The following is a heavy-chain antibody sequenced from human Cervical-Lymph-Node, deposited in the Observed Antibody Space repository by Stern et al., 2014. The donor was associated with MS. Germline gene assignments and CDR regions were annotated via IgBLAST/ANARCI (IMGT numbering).Heavy chain of an antibody. CDR3: ARKSRYSSGWIDY. V-gene: IGHV4-59*01. D-gene: IGHD6-19*01. Sequence: QLQLQESGPGLVKPSETLSLTCNVSGGSISSYYWSWIRQPPGKGLEWIGHIYYRGRTNYNPSLKSRVTISVDTSKNQFSLKLSSVTAADTAVYYCARKSRYSSGWIDYWGQGTLVTVSS. CDR2: IYYRGRT. J-gene: IGHJ4*02. CDR1: GGSISSYY.